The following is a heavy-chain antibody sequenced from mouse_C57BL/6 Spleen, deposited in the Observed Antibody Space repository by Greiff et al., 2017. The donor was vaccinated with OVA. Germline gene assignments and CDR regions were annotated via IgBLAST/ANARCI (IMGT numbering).Heavy chain of an antibody. Sequence: EVMLVESGGGLVKPGGSLKLSCAASGFTFSDYGMHWVRQAPEKGLEWVAYISSGSSTIYYADTVKGRFTISRDNAKNTLSLQMTSLRSEDTAMYYCARLGGYFTSYWYCDVWGTGTTVTVSS. CDR1: GFTFSDYG. V-gene: IGHV5-17*01. CDR3: ARLGGYFTSYWYCDV. CDR2: ISSGSSTI. J-gene: IGHJ1*03. D-gene: IGHD2-3*01.